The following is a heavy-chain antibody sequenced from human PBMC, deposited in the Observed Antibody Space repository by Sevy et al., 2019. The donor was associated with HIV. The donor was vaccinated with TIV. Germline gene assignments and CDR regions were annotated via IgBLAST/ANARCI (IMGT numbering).Heavy chain of an antibody. CDR3: TTDSKKLGLSALLDY. CDR2: IKSKTDGGTT. V-gene: IGHV3-15*01. D-gene: IGHD7-27*01. CDR1: GFTFSNAW. Sequence: GGSLRLSCAASGFTFSNAWMSWVRQAPGKGLEWVGRIKSKTDGGTTDYAAPVKGRFTISRDDSNNTLYRQMNSLKTEDTAIYYCTTDSKKLGLSALLDYWGQGTLVTVSS. J-gene: IGHJ4*02.